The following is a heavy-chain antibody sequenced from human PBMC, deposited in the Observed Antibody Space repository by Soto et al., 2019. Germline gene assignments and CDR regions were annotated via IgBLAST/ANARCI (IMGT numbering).Heavy chain of an antibody. J-gene: IGHJ4*02. CDR3: AKAAYDYIWGSYRYTRLIADY. Sequence: GGSLRLSCAASGFTFSSYGMHWVRQAPGKGLEWVAVISYDGSNKYYADSVKGRFTISRDNSKNTLYLQMNSLRAEDTAVYYCAKAAYDYIWGSYRYTRLIADYWGQGTLVTVSS. D-gene: IGHD3-16*02. CDR2: ISYDGSNK. V-gene: IGHV3-30*18. CDR1: GFTFSSYG.